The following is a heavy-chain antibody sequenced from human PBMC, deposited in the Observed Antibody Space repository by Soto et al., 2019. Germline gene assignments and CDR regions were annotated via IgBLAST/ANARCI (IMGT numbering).Heavy chain of an antibody. CDR3: ARKRGMDV. J-gene: IGHJ6*02. CDR2: INHSGST. CDR1: GGSFSGYY. V-gene: IGHV4-34*01. Sequence: PSETLSLTCAVCGGSFSGYYWSWIRQPPGKGLEWIGEINHSGSTNYNPSLKSRVTISVDTSKNQFSLKLSSVTAADTAVYYCARKRGMDVWGQGTTVTVSS.